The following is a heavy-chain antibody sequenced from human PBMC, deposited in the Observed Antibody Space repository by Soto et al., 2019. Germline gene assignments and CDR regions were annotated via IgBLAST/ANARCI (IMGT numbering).Heavy chain of an antibody. J-gene: IGHJ5*02. CDR1: GYTFTNYG. V-gene: IGHV1-18*01. CDR2: INVYNGST. D-gene: IGHD3-10*01. Sequence: ASVKVSCKASGYTFTNYGISWVRQAPGQGLEWMGWINVYNGSTKYAQKVQGRVTMTTDTSTSTAYMELRSLRSDDTAVYYCARGVGSGSYYNQYNWFDPWGQGTLVTVS. CDR3: ARGVGSGSYYNQYNWFDP.